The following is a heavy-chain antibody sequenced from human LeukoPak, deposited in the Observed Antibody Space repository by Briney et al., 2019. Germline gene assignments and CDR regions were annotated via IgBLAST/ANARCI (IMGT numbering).Heavy chain of an antibody. Sequence: PGGSLRLSCAASGFTFSSYAMSWVRQAPGKGLEWVSAISGSGGSTYYADSVKGRFTISRDNSKNTLYLQMNSLRAEDTAVYYCANLPTFYYYYGMDVWGQGTTVTVSS. CDR3: ANLPTFYYYYGMDV. CDR2: ISGSGGST. J-gene: IGHJ6*02. CDR1: GFTFSSYA. V-gene: IGHV3-23*01.